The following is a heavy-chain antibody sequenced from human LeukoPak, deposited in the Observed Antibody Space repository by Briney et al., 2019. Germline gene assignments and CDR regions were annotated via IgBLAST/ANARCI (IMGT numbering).Heavy chain of an antibody. D-gene: IGHD6-19*01. CDR3: ARGPPDSQWLVLYYLDY. Sequence: SETLSLTCAVSGGSINNYYWSWIRQPPRKGLEWIGDIYYSGSTNYNSALKGRVTISVDTSKNQFSLFLSSVTAADTAVYYCARGPPDSQWLVLYYLDYWGQGTLVTVSS. J-gene: IGHJ4*02. V-gene: IGHV4-59*01. CDR1: GGSINNYY. CDR2: IYYSGST.